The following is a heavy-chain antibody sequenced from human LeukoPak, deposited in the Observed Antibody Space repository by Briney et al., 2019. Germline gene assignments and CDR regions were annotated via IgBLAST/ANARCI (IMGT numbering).Heavy chain of an antibody. CDR1: GXSFTSYC. D-gene: IGHD6-19*01. Sequence: GESLKISFKGSGXSFTSYCIGWVRQMPGKGLEWMGIIYPGDSDTRYSPSFQGQVTISVDKSISTAYLQWSSLKASDTAMYYCATIIAVGYYFDYWGQGTLVTVSS. V-gene: IGHV5-51*01. CDR3: ATIIAVGYYFDY. CDR2: IYPGDSDT. J-gene: IGHJ4*02.